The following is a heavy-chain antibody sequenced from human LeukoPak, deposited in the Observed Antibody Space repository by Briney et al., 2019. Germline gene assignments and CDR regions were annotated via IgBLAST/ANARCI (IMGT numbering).Heavy chain of an antibody. Sequence: GGSLRLSCAASGFTFSSYGIHWVRQAPGKGLEWVAGIRYDGSNKYYADSVKGRFTISRDNSKNTLSLQMNSLGAEDTAVYYCARVRYGSGSLYYGVDVWGQGTTVTVSS. CDR2: IRYDGSNK. CDR3: ARVRYGSGSLYYGVDV. J-gene: IGHJ6*02. V-gene: IGHV3-33*01. D-gene: IGHD3-10*01. CDR1: GFTFSSYG.